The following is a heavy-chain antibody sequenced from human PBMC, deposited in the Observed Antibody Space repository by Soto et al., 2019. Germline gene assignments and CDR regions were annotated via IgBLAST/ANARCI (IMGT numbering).Heavy chain of an antibody. CDR3: AKDAREYPESY. CDR1: GFHFSSYA. Sequence: GGSLSLSSAASGFHFSSYAMSWVRQAPGKGLEWVSAISGSGGSTYYADSVKGRFTISRDNSKNTLYLQMNSLRAEDTAVYYCAKDAREYPESYWGQGTLVTVSS. CDR2: ISGSGGST. V-gene: IGHV3-23*01. J-gene: IGHJ4*02.